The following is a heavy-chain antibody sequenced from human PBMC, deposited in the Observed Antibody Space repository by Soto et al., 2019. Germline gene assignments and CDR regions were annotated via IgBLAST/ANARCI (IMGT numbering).Heavy chain of an antibody. CDR2: ISHSGTSK. Sequence: QVQLVDSGGGVVQPGESLQVACAASGFTVATTGMHWVRQAPGKGLEWVAMISHSGTSKVYIDSVQGRFTISRDNARNNLYLPMSSLRPEDTAIYYCAKDWGSSGWFNWFNPWGQGVLVTVSS. CDR3: AKDWGSSGWFNWFNP. J-gene: IGHJ5*02. D-gene: IGHD6-19*01. V-gene: IGHV3-30*18. CDR1: GFTVATTG.